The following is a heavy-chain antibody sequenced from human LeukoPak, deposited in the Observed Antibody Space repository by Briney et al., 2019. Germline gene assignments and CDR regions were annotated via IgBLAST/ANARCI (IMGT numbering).Heavy chain of an antibody. J-gene: IGHJ3*02. CDR3: ARSRITMIVVVPVAFDI. CDR2: IYYSGST. V-gene: IGHV4-39*01. CDR1: GGSISSSSYY. D-gene: IGHD3-22*01. Sequence: PSETLSLTCTVSGGSISSSSYYWGWIRQPPGKGLEWIGSIYYSGSTYYNPSLKSRVTISVDTSKNQFSLKLSSVTAADTAVYCCARSRITMIVVVPVAFDIWGQGTMVTVSS.